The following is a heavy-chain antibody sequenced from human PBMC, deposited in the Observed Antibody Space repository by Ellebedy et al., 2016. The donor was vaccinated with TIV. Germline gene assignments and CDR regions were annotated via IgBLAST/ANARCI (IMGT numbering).Heavy chain of an antibody. CDR2: TWTDASKD. Sequence: GESLKISCAASGFTLSDYNMHWVRHVPGRGLEWVGVTWTDASKDYYADSVRGRFTISRDNSKNTLYLQMNSLRADDTAMYYCAKLGGVLSWYADYWGLGTLVTVSP. CDR1: GFTLSDYN. D-gene: IGHD6-13*01. V-gene: IGHV3-30-3*02. CDR3: AKLGGVLSWYADY. J-gene: IGHJ4*02.